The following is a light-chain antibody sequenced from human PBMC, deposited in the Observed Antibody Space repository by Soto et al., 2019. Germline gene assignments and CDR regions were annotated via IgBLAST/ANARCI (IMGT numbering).Light chain of an antibody. CDR3: QAWDSSTLVV. CDR1: KLGDKY. J-gene: IGLJ2*01. Sequence: SYELTQPPSVSVSPGQTASITCSGDKLGDKYACWYQQKPGQSPVLVIYQDSKRPSGIPERFSGSNSGNTATLTIGGTQAMDEADYYCQAWDSSTLVVFGGGTKLTVL. CDR2: QDS. V-gene: IGLV3-1*01.